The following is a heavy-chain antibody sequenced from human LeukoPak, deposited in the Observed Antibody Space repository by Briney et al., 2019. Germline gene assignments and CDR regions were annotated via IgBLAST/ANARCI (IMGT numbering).Heavy chain of an antibody. Sequence: PGGSLRLSCAASGFTYSSHAMQWVGEAPGKGLVGGSSLSGSGGSTYSADPEKGRFTISRDNSKNTLYLQMISLRAEDTAVYYCAREVVAPRDSYYYYYMDVWGKGPTVTISS. D-gene: IGHD2-15*01. J-gene: IGHJ6*03. CDR2: LSGSGGST. CDR1: GFTYSSHA. V-gene: IGHV3-23*01. CDR3: AREVVAPRDSYYYYYMDV.